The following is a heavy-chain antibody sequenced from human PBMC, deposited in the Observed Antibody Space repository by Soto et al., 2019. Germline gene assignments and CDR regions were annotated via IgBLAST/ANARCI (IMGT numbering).Heavy chain of an antibody. Sequence: GQSLKISCRTSGYRFTTYWIAWVRQMHGKGLEWMGIIFPSDSDTRYSPSFQGQVTISADRSTSTVFLQWASLKASDTAVYFCARKDKSGYFNWFDPWGQRTLVTVAS. D-gene: IGHD3-22*01. V-gene: IGHV5-51*01. CDR2: IFPSDSDT. J-gene: IGHJ5*02. CDR1: GYRFTTYW. CDR3: ARKDKSGYFNWFDP.